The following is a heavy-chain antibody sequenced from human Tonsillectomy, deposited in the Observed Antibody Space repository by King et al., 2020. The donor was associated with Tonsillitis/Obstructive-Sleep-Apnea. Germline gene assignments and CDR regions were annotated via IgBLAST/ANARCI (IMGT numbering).Heavy chain of an antibody. V-gene: IGHV4-4*02. CDR3: ARVEGSGSYSPFDS. CDR1: GGSISSPNW. CDR2: IYHSGTT. J-gene: IGHJ4*02. Sequence: VQLQESGPGLVKPSGTLSLTCAVSGGSISSPNWWSWVRQPPGKGLEWIGEIYHSGTTNYNPSLQSRVTISVDKSQNHFSLKLNSVTAADTAVYYCARVEGSGSYSPFDSWGRGTLVTVSS. D-gene: IGHD3-10*01.